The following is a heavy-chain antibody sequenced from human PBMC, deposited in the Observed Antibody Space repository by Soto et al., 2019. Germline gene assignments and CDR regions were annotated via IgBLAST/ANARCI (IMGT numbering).Heavy chain of an antibody. CDR1: GYTFTNYD. D-gene: IGHD4-17*01. V-gene: IGHV1-8*01. Sequence: QVQLVQSGAEVKKPGASVKVSCKAAGYTFTNYDINWVRQARGQGLEWMGWLTPNNGDTGIAQKVRVRLTMARTTSISTAYMELSSLRSEDTAVYYCERENGDFDSWGQGSQVTVSS. J-gene: IGHJ4*02. CDR2: LTPNNGDT. CDR3: ERENGDFDS.